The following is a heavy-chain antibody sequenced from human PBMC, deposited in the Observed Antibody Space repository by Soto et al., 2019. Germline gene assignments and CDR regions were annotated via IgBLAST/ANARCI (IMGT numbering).Heavy chain of an antibody. CDR2: ISVHNGYT. CDR1: GYSFSSYG. D-gene: IGHD1-1*01. CDR3: ARLEHNFGPHDY. Sequence: QVQLAQSGAEVKNPGASVTVSCKASGYSFSSYGISWVRQAPGQGREGVGWISVHNGYTKYAAELQGRVTMTTDTSTSTAYMELRSLRSDDSAVSFWARLEHNFGPHDYWGQGTLVTVTA. V-gene: IGHV1-18*01. J-gene: IGHJ4*02.